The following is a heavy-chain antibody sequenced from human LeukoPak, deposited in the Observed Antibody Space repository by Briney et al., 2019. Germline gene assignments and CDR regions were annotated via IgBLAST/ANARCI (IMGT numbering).Heavy chain of an antibody. J-gene: IGHJ4*02. CDR1: GGSFSGYY. V-gene: IGHV4-34*01. CDR2: INHSGST. D-gene: IGHD2-21*02. Sequence: SETLSLTCAVYGGSFSGYYWSWIRQPPGKGLEWIGEINHSGSTNYNPSLKSRVTISVDTSKNQFSLKLSSVPAADTAVYYCARGRGWVVTAIPGFDYWGQGTLVTVSS. CDR3: ARGRGWVVTAIPGFDY.